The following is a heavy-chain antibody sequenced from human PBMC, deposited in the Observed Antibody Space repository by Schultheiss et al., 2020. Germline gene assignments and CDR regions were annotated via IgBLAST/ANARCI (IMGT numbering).Heavy chain of an antibody. CDR2: IWGDGSNK. J-gene: IGHJ6*02. Sequence: GGSLRLSCAASGFTFSSYGMHWVRQAPGKGLEWVAVIWGDGSNKYYADSVKGRFTISRDNSKNTLYLQMNSLRAEDTAVYYCARDRGPSRGDTTEADYCYSYGMDVWGQGTMVTVSS. D-gene: IGHD2-21*02. CDR3: ARDRGPSRGDTTEADYCYSYGMDV. CDR1: GFTFSSYG. V-gene: IGHV3-33*01.